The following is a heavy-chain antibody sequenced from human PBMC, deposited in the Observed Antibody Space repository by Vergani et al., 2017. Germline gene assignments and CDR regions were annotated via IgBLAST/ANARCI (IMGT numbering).Heavy chain of an antibody. CDR1: GFTVSSNY. CDR3: ARGGDIVATTNYYYYGMDV. CDR2: IYSGGST. V-gene: IGHV3-53*01. D-gene: IGHD5-12*01. Sequence: EVQLVESGGGLIQPGGSLRLSCAASGFTVSSNYMSWVRQAPGKGLEWVSVIYSGGSTYYADSVKGRFTISRDNSKNTLYLQMNSLRAEDTAVSYYARGGDIVATTNYYYYGMDVWGQGTTVTVSS. J-gene: IGHJ6*02.